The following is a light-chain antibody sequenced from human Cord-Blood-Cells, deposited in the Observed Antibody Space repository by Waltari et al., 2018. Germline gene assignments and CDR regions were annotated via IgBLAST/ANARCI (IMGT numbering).Light chain of an antibody. Sequence: QSVLTPPPSVSAAPGQKVTIPCSGSSSNIGNTYVSWYQQPPGTAPKLLIYDNNKRPSGIPDRFSGSKSGTSATLGITGLQTGDEADYYCGTWDSSLSAYVFGTGTKVTVL. J-gene: IGLJ1*01. CDR3: GTWDSSLSAYV. CDR1: SSNIGNTY. CDR2: DNN. V-gene: IGLV1-51*01.